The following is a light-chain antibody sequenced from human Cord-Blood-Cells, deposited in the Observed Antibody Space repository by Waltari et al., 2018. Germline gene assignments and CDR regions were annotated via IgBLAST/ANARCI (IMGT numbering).Light chain of an antibody. CDR1: SYNIGSNY. J-gene: IGLJ3*02. V-gene: IGLV1-47*01. Sequence: QSVLTQPPSASGTPGQRVTSSCSGSSYNIGSNYVYWYQQLPGMAPKLLIYRNNQLPSGVPDRFSGSKSGTSASLAISGLRSEDEADYYCAAWDDSLSGRVFGGGTKLTVL. CDR2: RNN. CDR3: AAWDDSLSGRV.